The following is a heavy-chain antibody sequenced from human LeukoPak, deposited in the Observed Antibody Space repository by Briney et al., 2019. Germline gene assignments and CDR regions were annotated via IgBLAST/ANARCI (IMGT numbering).Heavy chain of an antibody. J-gene: IGHJ4*02. CDR3: ARHISYGGDSEFGY. Sequence: PSETLSLTCTVSGGSISSYYWSWIRQPPGKGLEWIGYIHYSGITNYNPSLKSRVTISMDTSKNQFSLKLSSVAAADTAIYYCARHISYGGDSEFGYWGQGTLVTVSS. CDR2: IHYSGIT. D-gene: IGHD4-23*01. CDR1: GGSISSYY. V-gene: IGHV4-59*08.